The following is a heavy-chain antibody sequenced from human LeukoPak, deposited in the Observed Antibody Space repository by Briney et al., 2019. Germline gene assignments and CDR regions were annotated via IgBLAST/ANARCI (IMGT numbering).Heavy chain of an antibody. D-gene: IGHD6-19*01. CDR3: AKSKGGGWYRPPDF. Sequence: GGSLRLSCAASGFTFSSYGMHWVRQAPGKGLEWVAVIWYDGSNKYYADSVKGRFTISRDNSKNTLYLQMHSLRAEDTAIYYCAKSKGGGWYRPPDFWGQGTLVTVSP. V-gene: IGHV3-33*06. CDR1: GFTFSSYG. J-gene: IGHJ4*02. CDR2: IWYDGSNK.